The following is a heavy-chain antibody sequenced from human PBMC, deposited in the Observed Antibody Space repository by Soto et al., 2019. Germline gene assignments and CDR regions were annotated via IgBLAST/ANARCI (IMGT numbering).Heavy chain of an antibody. CDR1: GGSIRNTNYY. V-gene: IGHV4-39*01. CDR3: ARQGSDWTLAY. D-gene: IGHD1-26*01. J-gene: IGHJ4*02. Sequence: QVQLQESGAGLVKPSETLSLICTVSGGSIRNTNYYWDWIRQPPGKGLEWIGSVSYTVTTFYNPSLKSQVTTPVDTSNNQFSARLNFVTAAATAVYYCARQGSDWTLAYWGQGTLVTVSS. CDR2: VSYTVTT.